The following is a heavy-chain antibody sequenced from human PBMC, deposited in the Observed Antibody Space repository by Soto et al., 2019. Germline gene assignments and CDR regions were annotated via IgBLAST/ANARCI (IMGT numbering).Heavy chain of an antibody. CDR1: GGSISSSSYY. CDR2: IYYSGST. V-gene: IGHV4-39*01. J-gene: IGHJ4*02. CDR3: ARQQAGPFDY. D-gene: IGHD6-13*01. Sequence: QLQLQESGPGLVKPSETLSLTCTVSGGSISSSSYYWGWIRQPPGKGLEWIGSIYYSGSTNYNPSLKSRVTTSVDTSKNQFSLKLTSVPAADAAVYYGARQQAGPFDYWGQGTLVTVSS.